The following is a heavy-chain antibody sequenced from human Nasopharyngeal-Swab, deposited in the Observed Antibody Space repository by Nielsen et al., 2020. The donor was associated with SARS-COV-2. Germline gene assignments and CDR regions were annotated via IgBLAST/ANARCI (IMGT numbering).Heavy chain of an antibody. Sequence: GESLKISCAASGFTFNNYNINWVRQAPGKGLEWVSSISSSSSYIYYADSVKGRFTLSRDNAKNSLYLQMNSLRAEDTAVYYCARDGLDYDFWSAYFMDVWGQGTTVTVSS. J-gene: IGHJ6*02. CDR1: GFTFNNYN. V-gene: IGHV3-21*01. CDR2: ISSSSSYI. D-gene: IGHD3-3*01. CDR3: ARDGLDYDFWSAYFMDV.